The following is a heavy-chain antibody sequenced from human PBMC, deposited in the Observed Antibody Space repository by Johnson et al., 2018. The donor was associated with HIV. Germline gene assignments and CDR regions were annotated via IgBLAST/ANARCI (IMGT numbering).Heavy chain of an antibody. CDR1: GFTFSRYW. CDR2: IKQDGSEK. CDR3: ARERGYFGNPAFDI. J-gene: IGHJ3*02. D-gene: IGHD4-23*01. Sequence: VQLVESGGGVVQPGRSLRLSCVASGFTFSRYWMSWVRQAPGKGLEWVANIKQDGSEKYYVDSVKGRFTISRDNAKNSLYLHMNSLRAEDTAVYYCARERGYFGNPAFDIWGQGTMVTVSS. V-gene: IGHV3-7*01.